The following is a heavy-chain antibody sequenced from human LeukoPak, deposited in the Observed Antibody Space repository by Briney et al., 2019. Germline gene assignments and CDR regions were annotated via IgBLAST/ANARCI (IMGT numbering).Heavy chain of an antibody. CDR1: GYTFTSYG. CDR3: AREGYSSSWYRDYYYYMDV. V-gene: IGHV1-18*01. J-gene: IGHJ6*03. Sequence: ASVKVSCKASGYTFTSYGISWVRQAPGQGLEWMGWISAYNGNTNYAQKLQGRVTMTTDTSTSTAYMELSSLRSEDTAVYYCAREGYSSSWYRDYYYYMDVWGKGTTVTVSS. D-gene: IGHD6-13*01. CDR2: ISAYNGNT.